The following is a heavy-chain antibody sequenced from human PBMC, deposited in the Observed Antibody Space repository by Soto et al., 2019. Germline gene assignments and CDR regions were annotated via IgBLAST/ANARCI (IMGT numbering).Heavy chain of an antibody. Sequence: SGPTLVNPTQTLTLPCTFSGFSLSTSGLGVGWIRQPPGKALEWLALIYWNDDKRYSPSLKARLTITKDTSKNQVVLTMTNMDPVDTATYYCAHRPIVLYLSDNWGQETLSTVPQ. CDR2: IYWNDDK. CDR1: GFSLSTSGLG. J-gene: IGHJ4*02. CDR3: AHRPIVLYLSDN. D-gene: IGHD2-15*01. V-gene: IGHV2-5*01.